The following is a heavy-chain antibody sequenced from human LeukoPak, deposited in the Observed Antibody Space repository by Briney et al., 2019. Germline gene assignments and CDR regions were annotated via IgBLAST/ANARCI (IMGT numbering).Heavy chain of an antibody. J-gene: IGHJ4*02. D-gene: IGHD6-19*01. CDR2: IKEDGSEQ. V-gene: IGHV3-7*03. CDR3: ARDPPTGYSSGWYFDY. CDR1: GVNLCSDL. Sequence: GGSLRHSRAASGVNLCSDLMSWVRAAPGKGLEWVAHIKEDGSEQYYVGSLKGRFTISRDNAKNSLYLQMNSLRAEDTALYYCARDPPTGYSSGWYFDYWGQGTLVTVSS.